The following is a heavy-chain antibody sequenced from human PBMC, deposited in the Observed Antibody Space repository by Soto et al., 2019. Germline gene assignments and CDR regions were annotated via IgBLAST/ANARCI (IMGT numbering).Heavy chain of an antibody. CDR1: GYTFTSYD. CDR3: AGKRGRKGWYYYYGMDV. J-gene: IGHJ6*02. V-gene: IGHV1-8*01. D-gene: IGHD6-25*01. CDR2: MNPNSGNT. Sequence: ASVKVSCKASGYTFTSYDINWVRQATGQGLEWMGWMNPNSGNTGYAQKFQGRVTMTRNTSISTAYMELSSLRSEDTAVYYCAGKRGRKGWYYYYGMDVWGQGTTVTVSS.